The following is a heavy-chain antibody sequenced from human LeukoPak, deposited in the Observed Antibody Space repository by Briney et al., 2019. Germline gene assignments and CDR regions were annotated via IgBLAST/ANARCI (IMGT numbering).Heavy chain of an antibody. CDR1: GGSISSSDYY. CDR2: FDHTGTT. V-gene: IGHV4-39*01. CDR3: ARPRDYYGSGSFYTNAFDI. J-gene: IGHJ3*02. Sequence: SETLSLTCTVSGGSISSSDYYWGWIRQPPGKGLEWIGSFDHTGTTYYNPSLKSRVTTSVDTSNNQFSLRLSSVTAADTAVYYCARPRDYYGSGSFYTNAFDIWGQGTRVTVSS. D-gene: IGHD3-10*01.